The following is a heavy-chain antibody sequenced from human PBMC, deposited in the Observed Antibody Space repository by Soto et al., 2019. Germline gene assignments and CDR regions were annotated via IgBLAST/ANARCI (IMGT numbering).Heavy chain of an antibody. V-gene: IGHV4-4*02. Sequence: SETLSLTCAVSGGSISSSNWWSWVRQPPGKGLEWIGEIYHSGSTNYNPSLKSRVTMSVDKSKNQFSLKLSSVTAADTAVYYCARDLRNYYYGMDVWGQGTTVTVSS. J-gene: IGHJ6*02. CDR1: GGSISSSNW. CDR2: IYHSGST. CDR3: ARDLRNYYYGMDV.